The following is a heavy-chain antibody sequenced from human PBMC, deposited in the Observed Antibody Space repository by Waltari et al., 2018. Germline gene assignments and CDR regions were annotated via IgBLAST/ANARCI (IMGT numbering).Heavy chain of an antibody. Sequence: QLKLQESGPGLVKPSGTLSLTCGVSGDSMSSSDCWSWVRQPPGKGLEWVGQVRGDGRTNYNPPFASRVTMSLDTSNNQFSRTMTSATAADTAVYYCARDRGRGLYLDSWGPGTLVTVSP. CDR3: ARDRGRGLYLDS. V-gene: IGHV4-4*02. D-gene: IGHD2-15*01. J-gene: IGHJ4*02. CDR2: VRGDGRT. CDR1: GDSMSSSDC.